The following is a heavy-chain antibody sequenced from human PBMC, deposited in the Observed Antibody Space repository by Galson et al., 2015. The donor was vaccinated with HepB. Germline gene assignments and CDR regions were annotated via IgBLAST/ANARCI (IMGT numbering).Heavy chain of an antibody. J-gene: IGHJ4*02. CDR1: GFTFSSYA. D-gene: IGHD3-3*01. Sequence: SLRLSCAASGFTFSSYAMSWVRQAPGKGLEWVSAIGGRPDSTFYADSVKGRFTISRDNSKNTLYLQMNSLRAEDTAVYYCAKDGPISGELGYWGQGTLVTVSS. V-gene: IGHV3-23*01. CDR2: IGGRPDST. CDR3: AKDGPISGELGY.